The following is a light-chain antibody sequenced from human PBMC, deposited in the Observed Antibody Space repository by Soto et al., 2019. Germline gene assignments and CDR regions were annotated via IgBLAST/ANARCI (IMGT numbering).Light chain of an antibody. CDR2: EVS. CDR3: SSYEGSNNVV. V-gene: IGLV2-8*01. J-gene: IGLJ2*01. CDR1: SSDVGGYNY. Sequence: QSVLTQPPSASGSPGQSVTISCTGTSSDVGGYNYVSWYQQHPGKAPKLMIYEVSKRPSGVPDRFSSSKSGNTASLTVSGLQAEDEADYYCSSYEGSNNVVFGGGTKVTVL.